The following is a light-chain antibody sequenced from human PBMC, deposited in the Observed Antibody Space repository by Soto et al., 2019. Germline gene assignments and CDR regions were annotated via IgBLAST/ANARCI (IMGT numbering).Light chain of an antibody. CDR2: DVN. Sequence: QSALTQPASVSGSPGQSITISCIGTSSDVGGYNYVSWYHLHPGKAPKLMIYDVNNRPSGVSNRFSGSKSGYTASLTISGLQAEDEADYSCSSYTTSNTVLFGGGTKLTVL. J-gene: IGLJ2*01. V-gene: IGLV2-14*03. CDR1: SSDVGGYNY. CDR3: SSYTTSNTVL.